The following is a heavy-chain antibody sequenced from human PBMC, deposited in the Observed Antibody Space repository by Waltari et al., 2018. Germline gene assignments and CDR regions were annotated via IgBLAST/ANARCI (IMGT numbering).Heavy chain of an antibody. CDR1: GGTFSSYA. CDR3: ARGSGVNGYNYYYYYYGMDV. Sequence: QVQLVQSGAEVKKPGSSVKVSCKASGGTFSSYAISWVRQAPGQGLEWMGRIIPIFGTANYAQKFQGRVTIAADKSTSTAYMELSSLRSEDTAVYYCARGSGVNGYNYYYYYYGMDVWGQGTTVTVSS. CDR2: IIPIFGTA. D-gene: IGHD5-12*01. V-gene: IGHV1-69*08. J-gene: IGHJ6*02.